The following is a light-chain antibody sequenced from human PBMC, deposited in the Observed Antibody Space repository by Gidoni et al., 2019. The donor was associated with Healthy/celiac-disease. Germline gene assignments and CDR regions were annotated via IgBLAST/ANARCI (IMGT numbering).Light chain of an antibody. V-gene: IGLV3-25*03. CDR3: QSADSSGTYPYV. J-gene: IGLJ1*01. Sequence: SYELTQPPSVSVSPGQTARITCSGNALPKQYAYWYKQKPGQAPVLVIYKDSERPSGIPERFSGSSAGKTVTLTISGVQAEDEADYYCQSADSSGTYPYVVGTGTKVTVL. CDR1: ALPKQY. CDR2: KDS.